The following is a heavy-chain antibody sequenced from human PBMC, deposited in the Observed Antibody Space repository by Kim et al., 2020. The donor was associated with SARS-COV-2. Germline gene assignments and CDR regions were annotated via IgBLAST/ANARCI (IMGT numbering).Heavy chain of an antibody. CDR3: ARVRGTGYYMAGYFDY. CDR2: IYYSGST. CDR1: GDSISSGGYY. Sequence: SETLSLTCTVSGDSISSGGYYWSWIRQHPGKGLEWIGYIYYSGSTYYNPSLKSRVTISVDTSKNQFSLKLSSVTAADTAVYYCARVRGTGYYMAGYFDYWGQGTLVTVSS. V-gene: IGHV4-31*03. D-gene: IGHD3-9*01. J-gene: IGHJ4*02.